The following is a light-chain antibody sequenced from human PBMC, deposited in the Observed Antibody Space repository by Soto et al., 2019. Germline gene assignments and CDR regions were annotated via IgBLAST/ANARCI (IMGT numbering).Light chain of an antibody. CDR2: GAS. CDR1: QSLGSD. CDR3: QQYYNWPRT. Sequence: EIVMTQSPGTLSLSPGDAATLYCRASQSLGSDLAWYQQKPGQAPRLLIFGASARPTGIPARISGSGSGTEFTLTISSLRSEDFAVYFCQQYYNWPRTFGQGAKVDI. J-gene: IGKJ1*01. V-gene: IGKV3-15*01.